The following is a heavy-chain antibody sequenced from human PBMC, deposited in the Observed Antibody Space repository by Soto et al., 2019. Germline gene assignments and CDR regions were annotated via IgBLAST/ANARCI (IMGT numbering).Heavy chain of an antibody. Sequence: GGSLRLSCAASGFTVSSNYMSWVRQAPGKGLEWVSVIYSGGSTYYADSVKGRFTISRDNSKNTLYLQMNSLRAEDTAVYYCAKDRVAYCGGDCLDVVVYWGQGTLVTVSS. J-gene: IGHJ4*02. CDR3: AKDRVAYCGGDCLDVVVY. CDR2: IYSGGST. V-gene: IGHV3-66*01. D-gene: IGHD2-21*02. CDR1: GFTVSSNY.